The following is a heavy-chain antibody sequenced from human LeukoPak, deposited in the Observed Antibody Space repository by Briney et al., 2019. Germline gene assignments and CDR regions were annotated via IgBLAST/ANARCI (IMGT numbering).Heavy chain of an antibody. D-gene: IGHD3-10*01. CDR1: GGSISSSSYY. CDR3: ARDLLYGSGSYYRPLTAFDI. V-gene: IGHV4-39*07. CDR2: IYYSGST. Sequence: SETPSLTCTVSGGSISSSSYYWGWIRQPPGKGLEWIGSIYYSGSTYYNPSLKSRVTISVDTSKNQFSLKLSSVTAADTAVYYCARDLLYGSGSYYRPLTAFDIWGQGTMVTVSS. J-gene: IGHJ3*02.